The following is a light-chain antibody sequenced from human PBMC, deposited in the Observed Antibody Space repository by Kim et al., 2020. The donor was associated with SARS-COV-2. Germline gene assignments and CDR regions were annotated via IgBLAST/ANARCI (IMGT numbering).Light chain of an antibody. V-gene: IGKV1-13*02. CDR1: QGIDSA. CDR2: DAS. CDR3: QQFNSYELT. Sequence: IPLTQSPSSLSASVGDRVTITCRASQGIDSALAWYQQKPGKAPSLLIYDASSLQSGVPSRFSGSGSGTDFTLTISNLQPEDSATYYCQQFNSYELTFGGGTKVDIK. J-gene: IGKJ4*01.